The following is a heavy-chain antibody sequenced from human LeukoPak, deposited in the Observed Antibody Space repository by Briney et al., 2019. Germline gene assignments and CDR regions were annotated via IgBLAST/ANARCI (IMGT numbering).Heavy chain of an antibody. D-gene: IGHD1-1*01. Sequence: SETLSLTCTVSGGSVSSGSYYWSWIRQPPGKGLEWIGYIYYSGSTNYNPSLKSRVTISVDTSKHQFSLKLSSVTAADTAVYYCARVRWNDGAFDIWGQGTMVTVSS. J-gene: IGHJ3*02. CDR1: GGSVSSGSYY. CDR2: IYYSGST. CDR3: ARVRWNDGAFDI. V-gene: IGHV4-61*01.